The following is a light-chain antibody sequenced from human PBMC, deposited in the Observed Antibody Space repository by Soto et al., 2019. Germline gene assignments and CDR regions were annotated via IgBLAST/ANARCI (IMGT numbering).Light chain of an antibody. CDR1: QSLLHSNGYSY. CDR3: MQALQTRT. Sequence: DIVMTQSPLSLSVTSGEPASISCRSSQSLLHSNGYSYLDWYLQKPGQSPQLLIYFVSNRASGVPDRFSGSGSGTDFTLKIIRVEPEDVGVYYCMQALQTRTFGPGTKVEIK. J-gene: IGKJ1*01. CDR2: FVS. V-gene: IGKV2-28*01.